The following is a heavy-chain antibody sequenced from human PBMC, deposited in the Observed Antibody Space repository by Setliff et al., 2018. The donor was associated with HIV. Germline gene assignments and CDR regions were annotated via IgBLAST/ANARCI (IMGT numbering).Heavy chain of an antibody. J-gene: IGHJ4*02. CDR1: GFIFSSYE. V-gene: IGHV3-48*03. Sequence: GGSLRLSCAASGFIFSSYEMNWVRQAPGKGLEWVSYSSSSGYSTNYADSVKGRFTISRDNAKNSLYLQMNSLRAEDTAVYYCARDGGLGYWGQGTLVTVSS. CDR3: ARDGGLGY. CDR2: SSSSGYST. D-gene: IGHD3-16*01.